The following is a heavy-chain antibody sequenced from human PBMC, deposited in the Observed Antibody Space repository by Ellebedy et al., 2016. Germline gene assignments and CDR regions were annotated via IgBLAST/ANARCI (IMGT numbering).Heavy chain of an antibody. Sequence: SETLSLTCNVSGYSISSGFYWAWIRQPPGKGLEWIGSIYHNGNTYDNPSLKSRLTMSIDTSKNQFSLTLSSVTAADAAVYFCARGVAGGYYADYWGQGTLVTVSS. D-gene: IGHD1-26*01. J-gene: IGHJ4*02. CDR3: ARGVAGGYYADY. CDR1: GYSISSGFY. CDR2: IYHNGNT. V-gene: IGHV4-38-2*02.